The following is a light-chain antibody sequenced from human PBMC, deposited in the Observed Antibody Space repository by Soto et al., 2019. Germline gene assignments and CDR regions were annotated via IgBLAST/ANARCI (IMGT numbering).Light chain of an antibody. V-gene: IGKV2-28*01. J-gene: IGKJ3*01. CDR1: QSLLFSNGYNY. CDR2: LGS. Sequence: DVVMTQSPLSLPVTPGEPASISCRSSQSLLFSNGYNYLDWYLQKPGQSPQLLTSLGSNRAHGGADRFSHSGSGTDFTLKISRVEAEDVGVYYCMLGVPTPFTFGPGTKVHI. CDR3: MLGVPTPFT.